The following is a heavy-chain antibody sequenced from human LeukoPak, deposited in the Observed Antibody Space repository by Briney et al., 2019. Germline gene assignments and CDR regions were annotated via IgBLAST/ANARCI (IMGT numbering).Heavy chain of an antibody. V-gene: IGHV4-61*09. CDR3: ASRKDDYGDIDC. CDR2: MYTSGGT. D-gene: IGHD4/OR15-4a*01. J-gene: IGHJ4*02. CDR1: GGSISSGSYY. Sequence: SETLSLTCTVSGGSISSGSYYWSWIRQPAGKGLEWIGHMYTSGGTNYNPSLKSRVTISVDKSKNQFSLSLTSVTAADTAVYYCASRKDDYGDIDCWGQGTLVTVSS.